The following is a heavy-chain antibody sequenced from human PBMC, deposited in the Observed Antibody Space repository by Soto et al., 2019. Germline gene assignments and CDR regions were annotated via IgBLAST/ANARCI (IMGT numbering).Heavy chain of an antibody. J-gene: IGHJ4*02. CDR2: IIPIFGTA. V-gene: IGHV1-69*13. D-gene: IGHD3-22*01. CDR3: ASHPLNGDSSGYPTGFDY. Sequence: SVKVSCKASGGTFSSYAISWVRQAPGQGLEWMGGIIPIFGTANYAQKFQGRVTITADESMSTAYMELSSLRSEDTAVYYCASHPLNGDSSGYPTGFDYWGQGTLVTVSS. CDR1: GGTFSSYA.